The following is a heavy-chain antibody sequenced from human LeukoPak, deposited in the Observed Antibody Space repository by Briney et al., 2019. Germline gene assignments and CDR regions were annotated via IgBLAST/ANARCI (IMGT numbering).Heavy chain of an antibody. V-gene: IGHV3-9*01. CDR2: ISWNSGSI. J-gene: IGHJ4*02. CDR1: GFTFSSYG. CDR3: AKDLNPNYQYDILTGSFDY. D-gene: IGHD3-9*01. Sequence: SLRLSCAASGFTFSSYGMSWVRQAPGKGLEWVSGISWNSGSIGYADSVKGRFTISRDNAKNSLYLQMNSLRAEDTALYYCAKDLNPNYQYDILTGSFDYWGQGTLVTVSS.